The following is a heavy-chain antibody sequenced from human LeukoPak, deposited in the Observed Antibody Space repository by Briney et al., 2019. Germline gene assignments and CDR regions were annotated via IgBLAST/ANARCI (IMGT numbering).Heavy chain of an antibody. CDR3: TRGGLYYYDSSGYYVFDY. CDR2: IYYSGST. Sequence: SETLSLTCTVSGGSISSGGYYWSWIRQRPGKGLEWIGYIYYSGSTYYNPSLKSRVTISVDTSKNQFSLKLSSVTAADTAVYYCTRGGLYYYDSSGYYVFDYWGQGTLVTVSS. D-gene: IGHD3-22*01. CDR1: GGSISSGGYY. V-gene: IGHV4-31*03. J-gene: IGHJ4*02.